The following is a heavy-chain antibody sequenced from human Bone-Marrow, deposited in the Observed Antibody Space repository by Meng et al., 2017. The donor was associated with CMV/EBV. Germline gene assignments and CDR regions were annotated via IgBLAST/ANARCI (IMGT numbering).Heavy chain of an antibody. Sequence: SFSGYYRSSLRQPPGKGLEWIGEINHSGSTNYNPSLKSRVTISVDTSKNQFSLTLSSVTAADTAVYYCARGRWVLRFLEWLNNWFDPWGQGTLVTVSS. J-gene: IGHJ5*02. V-gene: IGHV4-34*01. CDR2: INHSGST. CDR1: SFSGYY. CDR3: ARGRWVLRFLEWLNNWFDP. D-gene: IGHD3-3*01.